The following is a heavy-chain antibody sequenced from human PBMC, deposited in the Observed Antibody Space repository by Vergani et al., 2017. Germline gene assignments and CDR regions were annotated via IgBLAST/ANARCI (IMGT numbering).Heavy chain of an antibody. Sequence: EVQLVESGGGLVKSGGSLRLSCAASGFTFSSYSMNWVRQAPGKGLECVSSISSSSSYIYYADSVKGRFTISRDFSKNTLYLQMNSLRTDDTATYYCAKHFRGWGIDYWGQGTQVIVSS. CDR3: AKHFRGWGIDY. V-gene: IGHV3-21*01. D-gene: IGHD3-16*01. CDR1: GFTFSSYS. J-gene: IGHJ4*02. CDR2: ISSSSSYI.